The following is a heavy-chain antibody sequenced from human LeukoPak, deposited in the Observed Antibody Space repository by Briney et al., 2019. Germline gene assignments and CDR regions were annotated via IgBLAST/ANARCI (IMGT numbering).Heavy chain of an antibody. J-gene: IGHJ4*02. V-gene: IGHV4-34*01. CDR1: GGSFSGYY. D-gene: IGHD2-2*01. CDR3: ARAFCNPTYCSSTSRTDRTQDY. CDR2: INHSGST. Sequence: SETLSLTCAVYGGSFSGYYWSWIRQPPGKGLEWIGEINHSGSTNYNPSPKSRVTISVDTSKNQFSLKLGSVTAADTAVYYCARAFCNPTYCSSTSRTDRTQDYWGQGTLVTVSS.